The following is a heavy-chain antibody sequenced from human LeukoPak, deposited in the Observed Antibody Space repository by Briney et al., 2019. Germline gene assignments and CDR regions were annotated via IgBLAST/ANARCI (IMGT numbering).Heavy chain of an antibody. CDR2: IYYNGDT. J-gene: IGHJ3*02. V-gene: IGHV4-4*02. CDR3: ARELGRAFDI. Sequence: SGTLSLTCAVSGGSISSSNWWSWIRQPPGKGLEWIGYIYYNGDTKQNPSLNSRATISVDTSKNQFSLKLKSVAAADTAVYYCARELGRAFDIWGQGTVVTVSS. CDR1: GGSISSSNW. D-gene: IGHD3-3*02.